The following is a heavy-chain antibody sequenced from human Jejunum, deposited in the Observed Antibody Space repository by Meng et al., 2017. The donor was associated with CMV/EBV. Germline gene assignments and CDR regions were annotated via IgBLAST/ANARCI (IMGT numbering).Heavy chain of an antibody. CDR3: VLMIPADTNYFDP. Sequence: TVSGGYIISGDRYWTWIRQSPGKGLEWIGNVYYSGTTSYNRSLKSRVTISVDTSKNQFSLKLAPVIAADTAVYYCVLMIPADTNYFDPWGQGTLVTVSS. D-gene: IGHD6-25*01. CDR1: GGYIISGDRY. V-gene: IGHV4-30-4*01. J-gene: IGHJ5*02. CDR2: VYYSGTT.